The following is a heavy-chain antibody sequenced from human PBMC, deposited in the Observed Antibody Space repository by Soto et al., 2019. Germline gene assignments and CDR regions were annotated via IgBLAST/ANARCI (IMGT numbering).Heavy chain of an antibody. CDR1: GFTFSSHW. V-gene: IGHV3-7*01. J-gene: IGHJ5*02. Sequence: EVQVVESGGGLVQPGGSLRLSCAASGFTFSSHWMTWARQVPGKGLEWVANINQDGSDQYYVDSVKGRFTISRDNAKNSLFLHMNSLRVEDTAVYYCATSMRHTLNPWGQGTLVTVSS. D-gene: IGHD2-8*01. CDR2: INQDGSDQ. CDR3: ATSMRHTLNP.